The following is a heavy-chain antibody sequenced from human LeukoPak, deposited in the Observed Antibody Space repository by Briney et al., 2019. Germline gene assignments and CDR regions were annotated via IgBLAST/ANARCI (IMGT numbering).Heavy chain of an antibody. V-gene: IGHV3-23*01. J-gene: IGHJ4*02. CDR2: ISGSGGST. CDR3: AKASHTAMVYYYFDY. Sequence: PGGSLRLSCAASGFTFSSYATSWVRQAPGKGLEWVSAISGSGGSTYYADSVKGRFTISRDNSKNTLYLQMNSLRAEDTAVYYCAKASHTAMVYYYFDYWGQGTLVTVSS. D-gene: IGHD5-18*01. CDR1: GFTFSSYA.